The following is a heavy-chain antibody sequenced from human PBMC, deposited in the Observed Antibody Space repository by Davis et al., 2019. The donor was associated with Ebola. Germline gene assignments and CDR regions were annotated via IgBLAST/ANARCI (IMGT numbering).Heavy chain of an antibody. D-gene: IGHD4-17*01. V-gene: IGHV1-24*01. CDR3: ATNYGDYGKAFDI. Sequence: AASVKVSCKVSGYTLTELSMHWVRQAPGKGLAWMGGFDPEDGETIYAQKFQGRVTMTEDTSTDTAYMELSSLRSEDTAVYYCATNYGDYGKAFDIWGQGTMVTVSS. CDR1: GYTLTELS. CDR2: FDPEDGET. J-gene: IGHJ3*02.